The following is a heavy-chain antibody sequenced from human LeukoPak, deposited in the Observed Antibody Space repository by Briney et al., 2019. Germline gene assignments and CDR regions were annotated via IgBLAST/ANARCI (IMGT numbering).Heavy chain of an antibody. CDR3: ARNADPAHFDY. V-gene: IGHV1-2*02. CDR2: INPNSGGT. Sequence: ASVKVSCKASGYTFTGYYMHWVRQAPGQGLEWMGWINPNSGGTNYAQKFQGRVTMTRDTSISTAYMELSRLRSDDAAVYYRARNADPAHFDYWGQGTLVTVSS. CDR1: GYTFTGYY. J-gene: IGHJ4*02.